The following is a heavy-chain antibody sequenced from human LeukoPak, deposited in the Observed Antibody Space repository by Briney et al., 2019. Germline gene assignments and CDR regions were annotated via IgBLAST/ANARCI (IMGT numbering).Heavy chain of an antibody. D-gene: IGHD6-13*01. CDR2: IRSKAYGGKT. CDR3: TRDQQYSSSWYTTPPAY. J-gene: IGHJ4*02. Sequence: GGSLRLSCTASGFTFGDYAMSWVRQAPGKGLEWVGFIRSKAYGGKTEYVASVKGRFTSSRDDSKSIAYLQMNSLKTEDTAVYYCTRDQQYSSSWYTTPPAYWGQGTLVTVSS. CDR1: GFTFGDYA. V-gene: IGHV3-49*04.